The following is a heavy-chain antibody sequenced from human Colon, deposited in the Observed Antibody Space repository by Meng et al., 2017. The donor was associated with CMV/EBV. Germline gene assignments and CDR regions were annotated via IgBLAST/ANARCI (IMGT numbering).Heavy chain of an antibody. Sequence: VSPGGRVARSGGATHLSGGPLVLTFTNYLMHWVRQGPGKGPVWVPRISSDGGTTSYAESVKGRFTISRDNAKKTLYLQMNSLRVEDTGVYYCARGVGESLGWEMGYWGQGTLVTVSS. CDR3: ARGVGESLGWEMGY. CDR1: VLTFTNYL. J-gene: IGHJ4*02. V-gene: IGHV3-74*01. CDR2: ISSDGGTT. D-gene: IGHD1-26*01.